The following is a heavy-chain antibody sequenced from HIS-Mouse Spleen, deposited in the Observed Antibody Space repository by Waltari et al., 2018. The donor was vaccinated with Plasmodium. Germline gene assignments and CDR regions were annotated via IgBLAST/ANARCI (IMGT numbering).Heavy chain of an antibody. D-gene: IGHD3-10*01. CDR3: ASSGSGSYYY. Sequence: QVQLQQWGAGLLKPSETLSLTCAVYGGSFSGYYWSWIRQPPGKGLEWIGEINHSGSTNYNPSLKSRVTISVDKSKNQFSLKLSSVTAADTAVYYCASSGSGSYYYWGQGTLVTVSS. CDR2: INHSGST. J-gene: IGHJ4*02. CDR1: GGSFSGYY. V-gene: IGHV4-34*01.